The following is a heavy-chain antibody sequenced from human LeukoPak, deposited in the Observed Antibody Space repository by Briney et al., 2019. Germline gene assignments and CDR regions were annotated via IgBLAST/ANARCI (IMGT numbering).Heavy chain of an antibody. J-gene: IGHJ6*02. D-gene: IGHD3-3*01. CDR3: ARDRGELRFLEWPEGMDV. V-gene: IGHV4-59*12. CDR2: IYYSGST. CDR1: GGSISSYF. Sequence: KPSETLSLTCTVSGGSISSYFWTWIRQPPGKGLEWIGYIYYSGSTYYNPSLKSRVTISVDTSKNQFSLKLSSVTAADTAVYYCARDRGELRFLEWPEGMDVWGQGTTVTVSS.